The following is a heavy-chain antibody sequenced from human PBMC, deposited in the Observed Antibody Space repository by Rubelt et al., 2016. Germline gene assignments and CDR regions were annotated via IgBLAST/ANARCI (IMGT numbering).Heavy chain of an antibody. D-gene: IGHD4-17*01. CDR2: ISGSGDST. V-gene: IGHV3-23*01. Sequence: GGSLRLSCAASGFTFSSYAMSWVRPAPGQGLEWVSAISGSGDSTNYADSVKGRFTISRDNAKNSLYLQMNSLRAEDTAVYYCARDWTVTTYFDYWGQGTLVTVSS. CDR3: ARDWTVTTYFDY. CDR1: GFTFSSYA. J-gene: IGHJ4*02.